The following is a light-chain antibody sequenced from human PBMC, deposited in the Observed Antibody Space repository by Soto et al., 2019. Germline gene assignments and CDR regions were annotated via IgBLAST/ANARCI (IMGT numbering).Light chain of an antibody. CDR2: DAS. CDR1: QSVSSY. CDR3: QHRSNWPLT. J-gene: IGKJ4*01. Sequence: EIVLTQSPGTLSLSPGERATLSCRASQSVSSYLAWYQQKPGQAPRLLIYDASNRATGIPARFSGSGSGTDFTLTISSLEPEGFAVYYCQHRSNWPLTFGGGTKVDNK. V-gene: IGKV3-11*01.